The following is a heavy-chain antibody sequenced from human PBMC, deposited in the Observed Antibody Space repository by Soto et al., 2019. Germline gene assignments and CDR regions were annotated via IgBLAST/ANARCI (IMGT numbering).Heavy chain of an antibody. CDR1: GYTFTSYD. CDR2: MSPNSGNT. Sequence: ASVKVSCKASGYTFTSYDINWVRQATGQGLEWMGWMSPNSGNTGYAQKFQGRVTMTRNTSISTAYMELSSLRSEDTAVYYCARGPYYCSSTSCYRPYGMDVWGQGTTVTVSS. CDR3: ARGPYYCSSTSCYRPYGMDV. V-gene: IGHV1-8*01. D-gene: IGHD2-2*01. J-gene: IGHJ6*02.